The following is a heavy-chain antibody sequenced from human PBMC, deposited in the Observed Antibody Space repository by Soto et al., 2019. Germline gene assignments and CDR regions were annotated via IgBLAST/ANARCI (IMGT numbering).Heavy chain of an antibody. CDR1: GFTFDDYA. CDR2: ISWNSGSI. CDR3: AKGIYSSSWYISDY. V-gene: IGHV3-9*01. J-gene: IGHJ4*02. D-gene: IGHD6-13*01. Sequence: GGSLRLSCAASGFTFDDYAMHWVRQAPGKGLEWVSGISWNSGSIGYADSVKGRFTISRDNAKNSLYLQMNSLRAEDTALYYCAKGIYSSSWYISDYWGQGTLVTVSS.